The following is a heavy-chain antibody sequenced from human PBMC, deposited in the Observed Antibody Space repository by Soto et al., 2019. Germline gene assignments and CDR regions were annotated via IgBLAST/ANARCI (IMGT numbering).Heavy chain of an antibody. J-gene: IGHJ3*01. CDR3: ARGALYGDLPGFTGDAFDL. CDR1: GFAFSSYN. Sequence: NPGGSLRLSCAASGFAFSSYNMNWVRQAPGKGLEWVSYISPTGTFMSADSLKDRFSISRDNAEKSLFLQMNSLRAEDTAVYFCARGALYGDLPGFTGDAFDLWGQGTMVTVSS. V-gene: IGHV3-21*01. CDR2: ISPTGTF. D-gene: IGHD4-17*01.